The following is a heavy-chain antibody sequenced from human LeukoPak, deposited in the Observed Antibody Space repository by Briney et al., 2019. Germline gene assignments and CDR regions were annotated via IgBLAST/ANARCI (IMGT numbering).Heavy chain of an antibody. CDR1: GFTFSSYA. D-gene: IGHD2-15*01. V-gene: IGHV3-30*04. Sequence: GGSLRLSCAASGFTFSSYAMHWVRQAPGKGLEWVAVISYDGSNKYYADSVKGRFTISRDNSKNTLYLQMNSLRAEDTAVYYCAREKFIVVVVAHETAFDYWGQGTLVTVSS. J-gene: IGHJ4*02. CDR2: ISYDGSNK. CDR3: AREKFIVVVVAHETAFDY.